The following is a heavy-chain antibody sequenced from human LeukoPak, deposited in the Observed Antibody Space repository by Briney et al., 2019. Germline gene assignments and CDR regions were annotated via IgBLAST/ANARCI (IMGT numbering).Heavy chain of an antibody. CDR1: AYSFTSYW. J-gene: IGHJ5*02. CDR3: ARLEGIGEFTTRNWFDP. Sequence: GESLKIPCKGSAYSFTSYWIGWVRQMPGKGLEWMGIIYPGDSDTRYSPSLQGQVTISADKSITTAYLQWTSLKASDTAMYYCARLEGIGEFTTRNWFDPWGQGTLVTVSS. V-gene: IGHV5-51*01. CDR2: IYPGDSDT. D-gene: IGHD3-10*01.